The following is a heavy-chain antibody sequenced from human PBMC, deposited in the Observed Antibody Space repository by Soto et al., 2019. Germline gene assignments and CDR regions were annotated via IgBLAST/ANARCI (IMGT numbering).Heavy chain of an antibody. CDR3: AKAGSTYYYDSSGYYYNYFDY. Sequence: GGSLRLSCAASGFTFSSYAMSWVRQAPGKGLEWVSAISGSGGSTYYADSVKGRFTISRDNSKNTLYLQMNSLRAEDTAVYYCAKAGSTYYYDSSGYYYNYFDYWGQGTLVTVSS. CDR2: ISGSGGST. V-gene: IGHV3-23*01. CDR1: GFTFSSYA. D-gene: IGHD3-22*01. J-gene: IGHJ4*02.